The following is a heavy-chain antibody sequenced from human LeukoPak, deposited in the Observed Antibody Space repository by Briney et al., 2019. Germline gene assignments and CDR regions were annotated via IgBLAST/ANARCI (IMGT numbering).Heavy chain of an antibody. CDR1: GGSFSGYY. CDR2: INHSGST. J-gene: IGHJ5*02. CDR3: ARGGVYGVDWFDP. D-gene: IGHD2-8*01. Sequence: KATETLSLTCAVYGGSFSGYYWSWIRQPPGKGLEWIREINHSGSTNYNPSLKSRVTISVDTSKNQFSLKLSSVTAADTAVYYCARGGVYGVDWFDPWGQGTLVTVSS. V-gene: IGHV4-34*01.